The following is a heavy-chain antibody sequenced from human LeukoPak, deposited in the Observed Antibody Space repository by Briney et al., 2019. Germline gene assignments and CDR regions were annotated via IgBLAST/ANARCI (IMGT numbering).Heavy chain of an antibody. CDR3: ATSRAEP. J-gene: IGHJ2*01. Sequence: SETLSLTCTVSGVSISSYYWSWIRQPPGKGLEWIGYIYYSGSTNYNPSLKSRVTISVDTSKNQFSLRLSAMTAADTAVYYCATSRAEPWGRGTLVTVSS. D-gene: IGHD2-2*01. CDR2: IYYSGST. V-gene: IGHV4-59*08. CDR1: GVSISSYY.